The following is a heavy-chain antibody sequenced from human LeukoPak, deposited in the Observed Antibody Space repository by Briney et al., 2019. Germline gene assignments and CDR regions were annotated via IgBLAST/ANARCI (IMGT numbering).Heavy chain of an antibody. J-gene: IGHJ4*02. CDR3: ARGRSSRSGPTRGSFQYYFDY. Sequence: GSGPTLVKPSETLSLTCTVSGGSIRSYYWSWIRQPPGKGLEWIGNIYYSGSTNYNPSLKSRVTISVDTSKNQFSLKLSSVTAEDTAVYYCARGRSSRSGPTRGSFQYYFDYWGQGTLVTVSS. D-gene: IGHD6-13*01. CDR2: IYYSGST. V-gene: IGHV4-59*01. CDR1: GGSIRSYY.